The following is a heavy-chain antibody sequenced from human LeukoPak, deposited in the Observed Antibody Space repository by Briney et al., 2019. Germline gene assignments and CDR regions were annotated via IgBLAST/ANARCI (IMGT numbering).Heavy chain of an antibody. CDR2: IIPIFGTA. D-gene: IGHD2-2*01. CDR1: GYTFTNYY. J-gene: IGHJ4*02. Sequence: GASVKVSCKASGYTFTNYYMHWVRQAPGQGLEWMGGIIPIFGTANYAQKFQGRVTITADESTSTAYMELSSLRSEDTAVYYCARVARCTSCFDVDYWGQGTLVTVSS. CDR3: ARVARCTSCFDVDY. V-gene: IGHV1-69*13.